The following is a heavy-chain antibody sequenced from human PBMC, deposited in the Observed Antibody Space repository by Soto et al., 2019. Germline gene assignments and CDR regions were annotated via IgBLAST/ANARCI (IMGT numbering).Heavy chain of an antibody. CDR1: GYPVTAYY. CDR2: INPATGAA. CDR3: ARGGGVGVAGSAAVEM. Sequence: QLHLVQSGAVVKKPGASVTVSCSASGYPVTAYYMHWVRQAPGRGLEWMGGINPATGAAKYTQTCQGRVTTARDTATRRGFRELSGRTSAATAVFYWARGGGVGVAGSAAVEMWGQGTVVTVSS. D-gene: IGHD6-19*01. J-gene: IGHJ3*02. V-gene: IGHV1-2*02.